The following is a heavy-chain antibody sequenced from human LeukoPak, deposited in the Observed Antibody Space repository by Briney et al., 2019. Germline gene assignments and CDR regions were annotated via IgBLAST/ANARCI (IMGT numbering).Heavy chain of an antibody. J-gene: IGHJ4*02. Sequence: SETLSLTCAVYGGSCSGYYWSWIRQPPGKGLEWIGEINHSGSTNYNPSLKSRVTISVDTSKNQFSLKLSSVTAADTAVYYCARGLGTIFGVVIIKRHFDYWGQGTLVTVSS. CDR3: ARGLGTIFGVVIIKRHFDY. D-gene: IGHD3-3*01. CDR1: GGSCSGYY. CDR2: INHSGST. V-gene: IGHV4-34*01.